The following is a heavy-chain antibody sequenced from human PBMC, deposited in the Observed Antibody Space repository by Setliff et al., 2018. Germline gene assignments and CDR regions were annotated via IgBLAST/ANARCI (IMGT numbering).Heavy chain of an antibody. CDR1: GGSISSHY. CDR3: ARDLDLNYDFWSGYYYGNAFDI. Sequence: SETLSLTCTVSGGSISSHYWSWIRQPPGKGLEWIGYIYYSGSTNYNPSLKSRVTISVDTSKNQFPLKLSSVTAADTAVYYCARDLDLNYDFWSGYYYGNAFDIWGQGTMVTVS. D-gene: IGHD3-3*01. J-gene: IGHJ3*02. CDR2: IYYSGST. V-gene: IGHV4-59*11.